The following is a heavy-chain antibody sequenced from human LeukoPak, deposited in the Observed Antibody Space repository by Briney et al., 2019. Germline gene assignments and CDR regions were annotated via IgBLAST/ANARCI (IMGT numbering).Heavy chain of an antibody. V-gene: IGHV5-51*01. D-gene: IGHD3-3*01. CDR3: ARLDYDFWSADRGNWFDP. J-gene: IGHJ5*02. CDR1: GYSFTSYW. Sequence: GESLKISCKGSGYSFTSYWIGWVRPMPGKGLEWMGIIYPGDSDTRYSPSFQGQVAISADKSISTAYLQWSSLKASDTAMYYCARLDYDFWSADRGNWFDPWGQGTLVTVSS. CDR2: IYPGDSDT.